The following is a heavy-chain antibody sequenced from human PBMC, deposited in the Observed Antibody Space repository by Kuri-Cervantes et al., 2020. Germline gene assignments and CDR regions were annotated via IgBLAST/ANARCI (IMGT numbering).Heavy chain of an antibody. CDR1: GFSFNSYS. CDR2: IRSKAYGGTT. V-gene: IGHV3-49*04. Sequence: GESLKISCAVSGFSFNSYSMNWVRQAPGKGLEWVGFIRSKAYGGTTEYAASVKGRFTISRDDSKSIAYLQMNSLKTEDTAVYYCTRDRRHYYYMDVWGKGTTVTVSS. J-gene: IGHJ6*03. CDR3: TRDRRHYYYMDV.